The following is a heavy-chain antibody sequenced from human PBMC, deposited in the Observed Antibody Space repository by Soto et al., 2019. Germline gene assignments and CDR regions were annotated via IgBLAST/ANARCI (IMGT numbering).Heavy chain of an antibody. V-gene: IGHV3-30-3*01. J-gene: IGHJ5*02. Sequence: QMQLVESGGGVVQPGRSLRLSCAASGFTFSTYAMHWVRQAPGKGLEWVATISDDGSNKYYADSVKGRFTISRDNSKDTLWLQMNSLRAEDTAVYYCPREGHGDWFDPWGQGTLVTVSS. D-gene: IGHD3-10*01. CDR1: GFTFSTYA. CDR2: ISDDGSNK. CDR3: PREGHGDWFDP.